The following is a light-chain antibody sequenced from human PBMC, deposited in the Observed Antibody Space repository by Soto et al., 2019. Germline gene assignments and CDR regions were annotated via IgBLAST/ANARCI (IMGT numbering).Light chain of an antibody. V-gene: IGKV1-5*01. Sequence: DIQMTQSPSTLSESVGDRVTITCRASQSISSWLAWYQQKPGKATKLLIYDASSLESGVPSRFSGSGSGTEFTLTISSLQPDDFATYYCQQYNSYSPTFGPGTKVDI. J-gene: IGKJ3*01. CDR3: QQYNSYSPT. CDR1: QSISSW. CDR2: DAS.